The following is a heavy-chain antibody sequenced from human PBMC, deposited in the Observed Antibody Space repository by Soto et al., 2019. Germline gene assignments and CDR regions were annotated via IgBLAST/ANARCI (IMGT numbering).Heavy chain of an antibody. CDR3: ARDGQSVYSGTASWQVVPLEN. D-gene: IGHD6-13*01. CDR1: GGNFRISA. J-gene: IGHJ4*02. CDR2: ITPMFVTP. V-gene: IGHV1-69*01. Sequence: VQLVQSGTEVRKPGSSVNVSCKASGGNFRISAVNWVRQAPGQGLEWMGGITPMFVTPHYARKFQGRLTITADESTTTAYMELSSLRSDDTAIYYCARDGQSVYSGTASWQVVPLENWGPGTLVTVSS.